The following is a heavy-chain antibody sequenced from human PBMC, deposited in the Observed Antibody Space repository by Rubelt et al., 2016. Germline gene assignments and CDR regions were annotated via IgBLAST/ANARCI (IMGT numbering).Heavy chain of an antibody. CDR2: IYYSGST. J-gene: IGHJ4*02. V-gene: IGHV4-59*12. CDR3: ARDHVEATGFFDY. CDR1: GGSISSYY. Sequence: QVQLQESGPGLVKPSETLSLTCTVSGGSISSYYWSWIRQPPGKGLEWIGYIYYSGSTNYNPSLKSRFTISVDTSKNQFPLKLSSVTAADTAVYYCARDHVEATGFFDYWGQGTLVTVSS. D-gene: IGHD5-12*01.